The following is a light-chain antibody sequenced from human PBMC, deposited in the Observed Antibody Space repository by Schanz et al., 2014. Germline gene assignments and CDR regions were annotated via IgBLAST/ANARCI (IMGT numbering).Light chain of an antibody. CDR3: CSYVGHSTVL. CDR1: SSDVGGYKY. CDR2: EVT. V-gene: IGLV2-8*01. Sequence: QSALTQPPSASGSPGQSVTISCTGTSSDVGGYKYVSWYQQHPGKAPKLMIYEVTKRPSGVPDRFSGSKSGNTASLTVSGLQAEDEADYYCCSYVGHSTVLFGGGTKVTVL. J-gene: IGLJ2*01.